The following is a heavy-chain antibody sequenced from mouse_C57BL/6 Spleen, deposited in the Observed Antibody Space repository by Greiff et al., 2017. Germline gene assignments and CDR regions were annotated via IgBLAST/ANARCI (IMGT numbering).Heavy chain of an antibody. J-gene: IGHJ3*01. Sequence: VQLQQSGAELVKPGASVKISCKASGYAFSSYWMNWVKQRPGKGLEWIGQIYPGDGDTNSNGKFKGKATLTADKSSSTAYMQLSSLTSEDSAVYYGAGRGYCNYAAWFAYWGQGTLVTVSA. V-gene: IGHV1-80*01. CDR3: AGRGYCNYAAWFAY. CDR1: GYAFSSYW. D-gene: IGHD2-1*01. CDR2: IYPGDGDT.